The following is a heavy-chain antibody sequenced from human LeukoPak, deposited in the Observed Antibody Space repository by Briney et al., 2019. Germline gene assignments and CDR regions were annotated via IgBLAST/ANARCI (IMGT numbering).Heavy chain of an antibody. CDR3: ARGHYGLDV. CDR2: INHNGNVN. V-gene: IGHV3-7*03. CDR1: GFTFSSYW. Sequence: GGSLRLSCAASGFTFSSYWMNWARQAPGKGLEWVASINHNGNVNYYVNSVKGRFTISRDNAKNSLYLQMSSLRAEDTAVYYCARGHYGLDVWGQGTTVTVSS. J-gene: IGHJ6*02.